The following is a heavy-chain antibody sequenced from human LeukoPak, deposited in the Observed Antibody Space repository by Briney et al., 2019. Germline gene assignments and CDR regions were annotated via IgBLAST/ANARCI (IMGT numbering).Heavy chain of an antibody. CDR2: IYTSEST. J-gene: IGHJ5*02. CDR3: ARDHVTMVRGVFNWFDP. D-gene: IGHD3-10*01. V-gene: IGHV4-4*07. Sequence: ASETLSLTCTVSGGSISSYYWSWIRQPAGKGLEWIGRIYTSESTNYNPSLKSRVTMSVDTSKNQFSLKLSSVTAADTAVYYCARDHVTMVRGVFNWFDPWGQGTLVTVSS. CDR1: GGSISSYY.